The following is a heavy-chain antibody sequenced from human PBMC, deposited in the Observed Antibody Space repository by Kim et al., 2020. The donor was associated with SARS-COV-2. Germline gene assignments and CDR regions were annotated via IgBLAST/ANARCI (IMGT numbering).Heavy chain of an antibody. V-gene: IGHV4-39*07. CDR3: ARYSSSSDWFDP. Sequence: YYTPSLKSRVTISVATSKNQCYLKLSSVTAADTAVYYCARYSSSSDWFDPWGQGTLVTVSS. J-gene: IGHJ5*02. D-gene: IGHD6-6*01.